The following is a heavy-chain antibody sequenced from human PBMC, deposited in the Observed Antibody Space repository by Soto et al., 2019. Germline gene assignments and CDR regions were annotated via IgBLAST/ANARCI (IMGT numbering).Heavy chain of an antibody. J-gene: IGHJ6*02. D-gene: IGHD6-13*01. Sequence: GSLRLSCAASGFTFSSYAMSWVRRAPGKGLEWVSAISGSGGSTYYADSVKGRFTISRDNSKNTLYLQMNSLRAEDTAVYYCAKDSSSSWEPYYYYGMDVWGQGTTVTVSS. CDR2: ISGSGGST. V-gene: IGHV3-23*01. CDR3: AKDSSSSWEPYYYYGMDV. CDR1: GFTFSSYA.